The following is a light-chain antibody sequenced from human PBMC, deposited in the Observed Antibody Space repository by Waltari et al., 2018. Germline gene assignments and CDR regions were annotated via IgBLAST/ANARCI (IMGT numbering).Light chain of an antibody. CDR3: TGWDDSLNGVV. CDR1: SPNIGSNY. CDR2: SSN. J-gene: IGLJ2*01. Sequence: QSVLTQPPSASGTPGQRVTTPCSGSSPNIGSNYVNRYQQLPGTAPKLLIYSSNQRPSGVPDRFSGSKSGTSASLAISGLQSEDEADYYCTGWDDSLNGVVFGGGTKLTVL. V-gene: IGLV1-44*01.